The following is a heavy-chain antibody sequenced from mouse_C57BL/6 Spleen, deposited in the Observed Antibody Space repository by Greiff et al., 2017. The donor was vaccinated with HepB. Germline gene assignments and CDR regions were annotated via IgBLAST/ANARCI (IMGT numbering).Heavy chain of an antibody. J-gene: IGHJ3*01. CDR3: ARSNYEDWFAY. CDR2: IHPNSGST. CDR1: GYTFTSYW. V-gene: IGHV1-64*01. D-gene: IGHD1-1*01. Sequence: QVQLQQSGAELVKPGASVKLSCKASGYTFTSYWMHWVKQRPGQGLEWIGMIHPNSGSTNYNEKFKSKATLTVDKSSSTAYMQLSSLTSEDSAVYYCARSNYEDWFAYWGQGTLVTVSA.